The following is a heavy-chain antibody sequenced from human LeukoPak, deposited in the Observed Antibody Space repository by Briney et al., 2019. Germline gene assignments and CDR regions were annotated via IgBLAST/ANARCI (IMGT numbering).Heavy chain of an antibody. CDR3: ARYPVLRYFDWSDY. D-gene: IGHD3-9*01. CDR1: GFTFSNYW. Sequence: GGSLRLSCAASGFTFSNYWMSWVRQAPGKGLEWVANINQHGSEKYYVDSVKGRFTISRDDAKNSLYLRMNSLRAEDTAVYYCARYPVLRYFDWSDYGGQGTLVTVSS. CDR2: INQHGSEK. J-gene: IGHJ4*02. V-gene: IGHV3-7*01.